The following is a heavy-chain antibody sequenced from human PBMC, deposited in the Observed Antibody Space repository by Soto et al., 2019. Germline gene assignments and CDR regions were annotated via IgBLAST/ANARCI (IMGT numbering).Heavy chain of an antibody. Sequence: QVQLVESGGGLVKPGGSLRLSCAASGFTFSDYYMSWIRQAPGKGLEWVSYISSSSSYTNYADSVKGRFTISRDNAKNSLYLQMNSLRAEDTAVYYCASGYCSGGSCYEDSWGQGTLVTVSS. CDR3: ASGYCSGGSCYEDS. CDR2: ISSSSSYT. CDR1: GFTFSDYY. D-gene: IGHD2-15*01. V-gene: IGHV3-11*05. J-gene: IGHJ5*02.